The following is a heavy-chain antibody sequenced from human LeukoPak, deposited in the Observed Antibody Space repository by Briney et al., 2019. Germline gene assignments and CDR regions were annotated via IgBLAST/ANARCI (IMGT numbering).Heavy chain of an antibody. V-gene: IGHV4-34*01. CDR2: INHSGST. CDR1: GVSISDNY. J-gene: IGHJ6*03. CDR3: ARLTKNDSGSFRFGKKKRGYMDV. Sequence: SETLSLSCTVSGVSISDNYWSWIRQPPGKGLEWIGEINHSGSTNYNPSLKSRVTISVDTSKNQFSLKLSSVTAADTAVYYCARLTKNDSGSFRFGKKKRGYMDVWGKGTTVTISS. D-gene: IGHD3-10*01.